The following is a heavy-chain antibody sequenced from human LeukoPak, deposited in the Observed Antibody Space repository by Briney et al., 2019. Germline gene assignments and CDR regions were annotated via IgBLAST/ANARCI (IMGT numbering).Heavy chain of an antibody. CDR3: ARGRSSYGYGCYFDY. V-gene: IGHV4-30-4*01. D-gene: IGHD5-18*01. CDR1: GGSISSGDYY. CDR2: IYYSGST. J-gene: IGHJ4*02. Sequence: PSETLSLTCTVSGGSISSGDYYWSWIRQPPGKGLEWIGYIYYSGSTYYNPSLKSRVTISVDTSKNQFSLKLSSVTAADTAVYYCARGRSSYGYGCYFDYWGQGTLVTVSS.